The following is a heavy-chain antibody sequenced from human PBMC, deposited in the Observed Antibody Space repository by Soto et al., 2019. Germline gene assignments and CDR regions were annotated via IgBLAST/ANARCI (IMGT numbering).Heavy chain of an antibody. V-gene: IGHV3-30-3*01. Sequence: QVQLVESGGGVVQPGRSLRLSCAASGFTFSSYVMHWVRQAPGKGLQWVAVISYDGSNKYYADSVKGRFTVSRDNSKNTQYLQMNSLRAEDTAVYYCARDGGRYWGQGTLVTVSS. D-gene: IGHD3-16*01. CDR3: ARDGGRY. CDR1: GFTFSSYV. J-gene: IGHJ4*02. CDR2: ISYDGSNK.